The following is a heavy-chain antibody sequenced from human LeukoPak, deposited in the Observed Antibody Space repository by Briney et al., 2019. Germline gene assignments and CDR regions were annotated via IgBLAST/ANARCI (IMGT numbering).Heavy chain of an antibody. V-gene: IGHV3-9*01. CDR3: ARGDTMVRGSYFWFDP. J-gene: IGHJ5*02. CDR2: ISWNSGSI. Sequence: PGGSLRLSCAASGFTFDDYAMHWVRQAPGKGLEWVSGISWNSGSIVYADSVKGRFTISRDNAKNSLYLQMNSLRAEDTAVYYCARGDTMVRGSYFWFDPWGQGTLVTVSS. D-gene: IGHD3-10*01. CDR1: GFTFDDYA.